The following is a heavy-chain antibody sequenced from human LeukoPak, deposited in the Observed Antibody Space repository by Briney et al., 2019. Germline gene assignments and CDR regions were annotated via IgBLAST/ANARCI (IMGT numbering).Heavy chain of an antibody. V-gene: IGHV3-9*01. J-gene: IGHJ4*02. CDR1: GFTFDDYA. D-gene: IGHD3-22*01. CDR3: AKSQGDYYDSSGYYYKAPFDY. Sequence: PGGSLRLSCAASGFTFDDYAMHWVRRAPGKGLEWVSGISWNSGSIGYADSVKGRFTISRDNAKNSLCLQMNSLRAEDTALYYCAKSQGDYYDSSGYYYKAPFDYWGQGTLVTVSS. CDR2: ISWNSGSI.